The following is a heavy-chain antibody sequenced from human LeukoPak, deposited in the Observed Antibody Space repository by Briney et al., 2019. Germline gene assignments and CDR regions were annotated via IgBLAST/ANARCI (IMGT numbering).Heavy chain of an antibody. CDR2: IYYRGST. Sequence: PSETLSLTCTVSGGSISSYYWSWIRQPPGKGLEWIGYIYYRGSTNYNPSLKSRVTISVDTSKNQFSLKLSSVTAADTAVYYCARVLGGYYGYYYYYMDVWGKGTTVTVSS. CDR1: GGSISSYY. V-gene: IGHV4-59*01. J-gene: IGHJ6*03. D-gene: IGHD3-22*01. CDR3: ARVLGGYYGYYYYYMDV.